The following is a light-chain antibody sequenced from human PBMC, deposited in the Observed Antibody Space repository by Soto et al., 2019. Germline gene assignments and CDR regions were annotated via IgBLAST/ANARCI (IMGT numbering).Light chain of an antibody. CDR1: SSDVGGYEY. J-gene: IGLJ1*01. V-gene: IGLV2-11*01. CDR2: GVN. Sequence: QSALTQPRSVSGSPGQSVTISCTGTSSDVGGYEYVSWYQQHPGKAPKLMIYGVNKRPSGVPDRFSGTRSGNTASLTISGLQTEDEADYYCCSYAGSPFYVFGIGTKLTVL. CDR3: CSYAGSPFYV.